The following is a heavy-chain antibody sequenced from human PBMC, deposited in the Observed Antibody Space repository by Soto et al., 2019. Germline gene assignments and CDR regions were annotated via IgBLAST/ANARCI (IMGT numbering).Heavy chain of an antibody. Sequence: GASVKVSCKASGYTSTGYYMHWVRQAPGQGLEWMGWINPNSGGTNYAQKFQGWVTMTRDTSISTAYMELSRLRSDDTAVYYCARDHSYCSGGSCYEIPYYYYGMDVWGQGTTVTRLL. V-gene: IGHV1-2*04. CDR2: INPNSGGT. D-gene: IGHD2-15*01. CDR1: GYTSTGYY. J-gene: IGHJ6*02. CDR3: ARDHSYCSGGSCYEIPYYYYGMDV.